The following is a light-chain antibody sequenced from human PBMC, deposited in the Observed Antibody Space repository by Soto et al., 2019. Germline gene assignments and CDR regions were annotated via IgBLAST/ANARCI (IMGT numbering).Light chain of an antibody. CDR2: GAS. J-gene: IGKJ1*01. Sequence: VMTQSPATLFVSPGERATLSWRASQSVSSDLAWYQHKPGQAPRLLIYGASTRATGIPARFSGRGSGTDFTLTISSLQSVDFAVYYCQQYDSCPQTFGQGTKVDIK. CDR3: QQYDSCPQT. V-gene: IGKV3-15*01. CDR1: QSVSSD.